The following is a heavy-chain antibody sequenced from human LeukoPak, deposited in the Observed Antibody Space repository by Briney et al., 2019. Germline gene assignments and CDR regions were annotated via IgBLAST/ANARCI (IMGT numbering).Heavy chain of an antibody. CDR2: IRYVGSEK. Sequence: PGGSPRLSCAASGFTFSNYGMHWVRQAPGKGLEWVAFIRYVGSEKYYADSVKGRFTISRDSSKNTLYLQMNSLRAEDTAVYYCAKDTYHCSSSGCPTYFYYMDVWGKGTTVTISS. CDR1: GFTFSNYG. J-gene: IGHJ6*03. V-gene: IGHV3-30*02. D-gene: IGHD2-2*01. CDR3: AKDTYHCSSSGCPTYFYYMDV.